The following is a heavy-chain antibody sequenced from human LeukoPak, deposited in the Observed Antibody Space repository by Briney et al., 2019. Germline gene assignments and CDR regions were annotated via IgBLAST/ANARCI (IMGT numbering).Heavy chain of an antibody. Sequence: PGGSLRLSCAASGFTVSSNYMSWVRQAPGKGLEWVSVIYSGGSTYYADSVKGRFTISRDNSKNTLYLQMNSLRAEDTAVYYCARVLYYYDSSGYYSGAFDIWGQGTMVTVSS. V-gene: IGHV3-53*01. CDR3: ARVLYYYDSSGYYSGAFDI. CDR2: IYSGGST. D-gene: IGHD3-22*01. J-gene: IGHJ3*02. CDR1: GFTVSSNY.